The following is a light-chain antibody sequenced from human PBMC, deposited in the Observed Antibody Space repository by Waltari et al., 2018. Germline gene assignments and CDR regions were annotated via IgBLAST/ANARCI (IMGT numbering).Light chain of an antibody. CDR1: QSIGTS. V-gene: IGKV6-21*02. CDR2: SAY. CDR3: HQSSSLPIT. J-gene: IGKJ5*01. Sequence: EIVLTQSPDFQSVTPKEKVIITCRASQSIGTSLHWYQQKPDQSPKLLIKSAYQSISGVPPRFSGSGSGTDFTLTINSLEVEDAATYYCHQSSSLPITFGQGTRLEIK.